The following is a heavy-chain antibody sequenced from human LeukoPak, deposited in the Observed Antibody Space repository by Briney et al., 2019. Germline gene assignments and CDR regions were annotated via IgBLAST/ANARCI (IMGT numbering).Heavy chain of an antibody. V-gene: IGHV4-4*02. J-gene: IGHJ6*03. CDR3: ARTTMVRGTYYMDV. CDR2: IYHSGST. D-gene: IGHD3-10*01. CDR1: GGSISSSNW. Sequence: PSETLSLTCAVSGGSISSSNWWSWVRQPPGKGLEWIGEIYHSGSTNYNPSLKSRVTISVDKSKNQFSLNLSSVTAADTAVYYCARTTMVRGTYYMDVWGKGTTVTISS.